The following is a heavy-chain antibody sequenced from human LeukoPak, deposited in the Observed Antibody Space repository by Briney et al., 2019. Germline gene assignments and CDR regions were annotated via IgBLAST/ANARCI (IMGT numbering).Heavy chain of an antibody. CDR3: AKVCGATCYYPGY. J-gene: IGHJ4*02. D-gene: IGHD2-21*02. CDR1: GFTFSNYV. V-gene: IGHV3-23*01. Sequence: AGGSLRLSCAASGFTFSNYVMSWVRQAPGRGLEWVSAISASCSSTYHADSAKGRFTTSRDNSKNNLYLQMKSLVYEDTAIYYCAKVCGATCYYPGYWGQGAQVTVSS. CDR2: ISASCSST.